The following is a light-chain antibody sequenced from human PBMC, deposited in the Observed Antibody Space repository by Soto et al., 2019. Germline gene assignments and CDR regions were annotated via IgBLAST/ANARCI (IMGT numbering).Light chain of an antibody. V-gene: IGKV1-5*03. CDR1: QSIDTA. J-gene: IGKJ2*01. CDR3: QQYYRYLT. CDR2: KAS. Sequence: DIQMTQSPSTLSASVGDRVTITCRASQSIDTALAWYQQKPGKAPNLLIYKASNLEDGVPSRFSGSGSGTEFTLTISSLQPDDFANYYCQQYYRYLTFGQGTKLEIK.